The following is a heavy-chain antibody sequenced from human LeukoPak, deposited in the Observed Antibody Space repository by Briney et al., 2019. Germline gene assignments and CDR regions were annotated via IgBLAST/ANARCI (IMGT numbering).Heavy chain of an antibody. V-gene: IGHV1-18*01. CDR1: GYTFTSYG. J-gene: IGHJ3*02. D-gene: IGHD6-19*01. CDR3: ARVRSKGPIAVAGPGDI. CDR2: ISAYNGNT. Sequence: ASVKVSCKASGYTFTSYGISWVRQAPGQGLEWMGWISAYNGNTNYAQKLQGRVTMTTDTSTSTAYMELRSLRSDDTAVYYCARVRSKGPIAVAGPGDIWGQGTMVTVSS.